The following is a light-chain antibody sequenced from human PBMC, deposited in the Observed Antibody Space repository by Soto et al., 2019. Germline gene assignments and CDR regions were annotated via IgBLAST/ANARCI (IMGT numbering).Light chain of an antibody. V-gene: IGLV1-44*01. CDR1: SSNIGSNA. CDR3: ASLDDSLNGRV. J-gene: IGLJ3*02. Sequence: QSVLTQPPSVSGTPGQSVTISCSGSSSNIGSNAVNWYQQFTGTAHKVLIYSNNQRPSGVTDRFSGSKSGTSASLAISGLQSADEADYDCASLDDSLNGRVFGEGTKLTVL. CDR2: SNN.